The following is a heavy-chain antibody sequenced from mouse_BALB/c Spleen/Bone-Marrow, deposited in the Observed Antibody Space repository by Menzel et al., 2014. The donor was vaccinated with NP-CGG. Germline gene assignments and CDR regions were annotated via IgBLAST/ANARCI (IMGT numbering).Heavy chain of an antibody. J-gene: IGHJ4*01. D-gene: IGHD2-2*01. V-gene: IGHV1S46*01. CDR3: ARLGLRLAMDF. CDR2: INPYNDDT. CDR1: GYSFTGYT. Sequence: EVQRVETGPELGQTGASMKISCKASGYSFTGYTINWVKQSHGKHLEWIGLINPYNDDTNYNQKFKGKATLTVDTSSSTAYMELVSLTSEDSAVYYCARLGLRLAMDFCSQATS.